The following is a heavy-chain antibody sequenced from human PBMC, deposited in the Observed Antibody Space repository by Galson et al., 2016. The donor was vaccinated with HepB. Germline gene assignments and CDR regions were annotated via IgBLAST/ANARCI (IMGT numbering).Heavy chain of an antibody. CDR2: ISGSGDST. Sequence: SLRLSCAASGFTFSRNWMSWVRQAPGKGLEWVSAISGSGDSTFSVDSVKGRFTISRDNSRNTLYLQMNRLTPADTAVYYCARDGGETSSSGRLTYYFDYWGQGTLVTVSS. J-gene: IGHJ4*02. V-gene: IGHV3-23*01. D-gene: IGHD6-6*01. CDR1: GFTFSRNW. CDR3: ARDGGETSSSGRLTYYFDY.